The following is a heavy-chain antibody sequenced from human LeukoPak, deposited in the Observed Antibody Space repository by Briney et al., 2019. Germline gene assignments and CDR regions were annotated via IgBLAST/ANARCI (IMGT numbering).Heavy chain of an antibody. J-gene: IGHJ4*02. CDR3: TTELRCEFVDFDR. D-gene: IGHD2-8*01. CDR1: GFSFSNAW. Sequence: GGSLRLSCAVSGFSFSNAWMRWVRQAPGEGLQWVGRIKSQSDGGQTVYAAPVNDRFTISRDDSKNTLYLQMNSLKTEDTGVCSCTTELRCEFVDFDRWGQGTLVTVSS. V-gene: IGHV3-15*05. CDR2: IKSQSDGGQT.